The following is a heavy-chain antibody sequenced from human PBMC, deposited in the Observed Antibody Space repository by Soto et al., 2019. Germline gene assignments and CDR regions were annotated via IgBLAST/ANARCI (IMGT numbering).Heavy chain of an antibody. CDR3: ARDRQTWLVEGLVDV. CDR2: INHSGST. CDR1: EGYFSDLC. J-gene: IGHJ6*01. Sequence: WAVGEGYFSDLCCRRISKNPGKGMEGIGEINHSGSTNYNPSLESRVTISVDTSKSQFSLRLSSVTAADTAVYYCARDRQTWLVEGLVDVWGQGFTVTSPQ. V-gene: IGHV4-34*01. D-gene: IGHD3-22*01.